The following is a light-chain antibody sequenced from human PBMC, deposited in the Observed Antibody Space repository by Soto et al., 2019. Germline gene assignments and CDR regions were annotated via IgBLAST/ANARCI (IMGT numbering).Light chain of an antibody. CDR2: AAS. V-gene: IGKV1-9*01. CDR1: QAISSY. Sequence: DIPLTQSPSFLSVSVGDRVTITCRASQAISSYLAWYQQKPGNAPKLLIYAASTLQSGVPSRFSGSGSGTEFSLTISSLQPEDFATYYCQQVNSHPRTFGGGTKVEIK. J-gene: IGKJ4*01. CDR3: QQVNSHPRT.